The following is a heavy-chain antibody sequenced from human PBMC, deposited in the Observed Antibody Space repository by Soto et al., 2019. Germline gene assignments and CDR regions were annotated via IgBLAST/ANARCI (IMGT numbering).Heavy chain of an antibody. J-gene: IGHJ5*02. V-gene: IGHV1-69*13. CDR3: ARSQGSSGFWNNCFDP. CDR2: IIPLFGTA. CDR1: GGTFSTYT. D-gene: IGHD3-22*01. Sequence: SVKVSCKASGGTFSTYTMTWVRQAPGQGLEWMGGIIPLFGTANYAQKFQGRVTITADESTSTVYMELSSLRSEDTAVYYCARSQGSSGFWNNCFDPWGQGTLVTVSS.